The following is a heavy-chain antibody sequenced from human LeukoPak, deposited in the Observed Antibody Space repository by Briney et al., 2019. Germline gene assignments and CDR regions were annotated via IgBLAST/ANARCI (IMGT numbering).Heavy chain of an antibody. CDR3: ARDSGSSWSAPFDY. D-gene: IGHD6-13*01. Sequence: SETLSLTCAVYGGSFSGYYWSWIRQPPGKGLEWIGEINHSGSTNYNPSLKSRVTISVDTSKNQFSLKLSSVTAADTAVYYCARDSGSSWSAPFDYWGQETLVTVSS. J-gene: IGHJ4*02. V-gene: IGHV4-34*01. CDR2: INHSGST. CDR1: GGSFSGYY.